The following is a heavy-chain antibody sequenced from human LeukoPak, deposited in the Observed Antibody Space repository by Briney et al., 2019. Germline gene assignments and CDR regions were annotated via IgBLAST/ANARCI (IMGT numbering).Heavy chain of an antibody. V-gene: IGHV4-4*07. Sequence: PSETLSLTCAVYGGSFSGYYWSWIRQPAGKGLEWIGRIYTSGSTNYNPSLQSRVTISVDPSKNQFSLKLSSVTAADTAVYYCARDGYYYDSSGYYNWFDPWGQGTLVTVSS. CDR3: ARDGYYYDSSGYYNWFDP. D-gene: IGHD3-22*01. J-gene: IGHJ5*02. CDR1: GGSFSGYY. CDR2: IYTSGST.